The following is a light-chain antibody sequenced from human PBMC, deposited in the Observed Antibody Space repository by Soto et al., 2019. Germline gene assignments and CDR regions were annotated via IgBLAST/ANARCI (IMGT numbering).Light chain of an antibody. CDR3: QQYGSPPT. CDR1: QSVSSSY. V-gene: IGKV3-20*01. J-gene: IGKJ5*01. Sequence: EIVLTQSPRTLSLSPGERATLSCRASQSVSSSYLAWYQQKPGQAPRLLIYGASSRATGIPDRFSGSGSGTDFTLTISRLEPEDFAVYYCQQYGSPPTFGQGTRLEIK. CDR2: GAS.